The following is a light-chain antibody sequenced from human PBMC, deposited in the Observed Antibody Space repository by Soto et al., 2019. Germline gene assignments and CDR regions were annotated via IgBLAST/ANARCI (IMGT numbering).Light chain of an antibody. CDR2: AVS. Sequence: QSALTQPSSVYGAPGQTVTSSCTGTSSDVGGYNYVSWYQQHPGKAPKFILHAVSKRPSGVPDRFSGSKSGNTASLTISGLQAEDEADYYCCSYSGSYTAFCGGTK. V-gene: IGLV2-11*01. J-gene: IGLJ2*01. CDR3: CSYSGSYTA. CDR1: SSDVGGYNY.